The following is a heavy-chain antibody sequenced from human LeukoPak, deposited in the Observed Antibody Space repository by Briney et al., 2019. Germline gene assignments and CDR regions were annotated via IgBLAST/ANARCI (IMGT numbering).Heavy chain of an antibody. CDR3: ARSPVRDDYYDSSGYSRSDAFDI. Sequence: SETLSLTCTVSGGSISSGDYYWSWIRQPPGKGLEWIGYIYYSGSTNYNPSLKSRVTISVDTSKNQFSLKLSSVTAADTAVYYCARSPVRDDYYDSSGYSRSDAFDIWGQGTMVTVSS. CDR2: IYYSGST. V-gene: IGHV4-61*08. D-gene: IGHD3-22*01. CDR1: GGSISSGDYY. J-gene: IGHJ3*02.